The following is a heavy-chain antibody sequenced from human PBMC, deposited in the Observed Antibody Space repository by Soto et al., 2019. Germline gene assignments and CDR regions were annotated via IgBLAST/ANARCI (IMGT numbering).Heavy chain of an antibody. J-gene: IGHJ3*02. CDR2: MSHIGGT. CDR3: ARVERGTSTTVVDAFEI. Sequence: QVQLQQWGAGLLKPSETLSLTCAVYGGFVSSGSYYWSWIRQPPGKGLEWIGEMSHIGGTHFNPSVQSRFTISVDTSKNQFSLKMTSVTAADTALYYCARVERGTSTTVVDAFEIWGPGTMVTVSS. V-gene: IGHV4-34*01. D-gene: IGHD1-1*01. CDR1: GGFVSSGSYY.